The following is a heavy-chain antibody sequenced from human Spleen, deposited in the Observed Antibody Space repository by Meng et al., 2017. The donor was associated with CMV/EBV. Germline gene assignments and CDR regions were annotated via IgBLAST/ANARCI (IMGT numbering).Heavy chain of an antibody. CDR3: ARGPYSSSSHFDY. J-gene: IGHJ4*02. Sequence: WAAFGFTVSSNYMSWVRQAPGKGLECVSVIYSGGTIYYADSVKGRFTISSDNSKNTLYLQMHSLRGEDTAVYYCARGPYSSSSHFDYWGQGTLVTVSS. D-gene: IGHD6-6*01. V-gene: IGHV3-53*01. CDR1: GFTVSSNY. CDR2: IYSGGTI.